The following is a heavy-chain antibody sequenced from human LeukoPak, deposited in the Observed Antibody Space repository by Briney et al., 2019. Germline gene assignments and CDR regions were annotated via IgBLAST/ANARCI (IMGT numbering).Heavy chain of an antibody. CDR2: VTDSGTNT. Sequence: EGSLRLSCAASGFTFRNYAMSWVRQAPGKGLECISYVTDSGTNTDYADSVKGRFTISRDNSKNTLYLQMNSLTAEDTAVYYCAKDDIIKNWWGQGTLVTVSS. CDR1: GFTFRNYA. V-gene: IGHV3-23*01. D-gene: IGHD2/OR15-2a*01. J-gene: IGHJ4*02. CDR3: AKDDIIKNW.